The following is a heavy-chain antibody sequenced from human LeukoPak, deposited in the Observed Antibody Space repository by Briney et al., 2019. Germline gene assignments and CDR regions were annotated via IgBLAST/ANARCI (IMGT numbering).Heavy chain of an antibody. CDR1: GYAFTAYY. V-gene: IGHV1-2*04. D-gene: IGHD5-12*01. CDR2: INPNSGGT. CDR3: ARATAVATMKAFDY. J-gene: IGHJ4*02. Sequence: ASVKVSCKASGYAFTAYYMHGVRQAPGQGLEWMGWINPNSGGTNYAQKFQGWVTMTRDTSISTAYMELSRLRSDDTAVYYCARATAVATMKAFDYWGQGTLVTVSS.